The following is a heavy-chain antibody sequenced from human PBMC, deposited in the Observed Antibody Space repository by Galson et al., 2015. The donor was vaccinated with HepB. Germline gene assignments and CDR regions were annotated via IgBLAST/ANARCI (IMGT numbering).Heavy chain of an antibody. J-gene: IGHJ4*02. Sequence: SVKVSCKASGDNFNKYALSWVRQAPGQGLEWMGGIIPNLNITRNRQKFQGRLTITADKSTSTAYMELITLTSEDTAVYYCASGLSDTSGSPGGWGQGTLVTVSS. CDR1: GDNFNKYA. D-gene: IGHD3-22*01. CDR2: IIPNLNIT. V-gene: IGHV1-69*10. CDR3: ASGLSDTSGSPGG.